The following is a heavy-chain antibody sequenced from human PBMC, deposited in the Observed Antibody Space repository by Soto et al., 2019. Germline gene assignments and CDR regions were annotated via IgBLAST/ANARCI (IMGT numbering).Heavy chain of an antibody. J-gene: IGHJ4*02. Sequence: EVQLVESGGGLVKPGGFLRLSCAASGFTFSSYSMNWVRQAPGKGLEWVSSISSSSSYIYYADSVKGRFTISRDNAKNSLYLQMNSLRAEDTAVYYCAREGTTVTTTSFDYWGQGTLVTVSS. CDR1: GFTFSSYS. D-gene: IGHD4-17*01. CDR2: ISSSSSYI. CDR3: AREGTTVTTTSFDY. V-gene: IGHV3-21*01.